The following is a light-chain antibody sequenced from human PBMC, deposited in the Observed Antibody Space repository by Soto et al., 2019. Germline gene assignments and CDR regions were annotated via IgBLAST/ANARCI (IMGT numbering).Light chain of an antibody. J-gene: IGLJ3*02. V-gene: IGLV2-14*01. CDR1: SSDVGGYKY. CDR3: FSYRSSSTLGV. CDR2: EVT. Sequence: QSALTQPASVSGSPGQSITIYCTGTSSDVGGYKYVSWYQQHPGKAPKLMIYEVTNRPSGVSNRFSGSKSGNTASLTISGLQAEDEADYYCFSYRSSSTLGVFGGGTKVTVL.